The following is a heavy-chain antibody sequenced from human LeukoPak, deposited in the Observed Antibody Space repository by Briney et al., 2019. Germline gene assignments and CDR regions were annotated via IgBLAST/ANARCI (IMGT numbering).Heavy chain of an antibody. CDR1: GGSISSHY. D-gene: IGHD4-17*01. CDR2: ISYIGST. Sequence: SETLSLTCTVSGGSISSHYWTWIRQPPGKGLEWIGYISYIGSTNYNPSLKSRVTISVDTSKNQFSLKLSSVTAADAAVYFCARDPTTVTKGLDIWGQGTMVTVSS. CDR3: ARDPTTVTKGLDI. V-gene: IGHV4-59*11. J-gene: IGHJ3*02.